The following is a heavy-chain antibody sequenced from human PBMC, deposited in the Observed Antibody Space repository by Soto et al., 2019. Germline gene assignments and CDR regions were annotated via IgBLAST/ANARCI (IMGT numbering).Heavy chain of an antibody. CDR1: GYAVTSYA. CDR2: INAGNGNT. D-gene: IGHD6-6*01. J-gene: IGHJ6*02. CDR3: ATSYVYSRSPAYYYYYGMDV. V-gene: IGHV1-3*01. Sequence: ASVKVSFKASGYAVTSYAMHWVRQAPGQRLEWMGWINAGNGNTKYSQKFQGRVTITRDTSASTAYMELSSLRSEDTAVYYCATSYVYSRSPAYYYYYGMDVWG.